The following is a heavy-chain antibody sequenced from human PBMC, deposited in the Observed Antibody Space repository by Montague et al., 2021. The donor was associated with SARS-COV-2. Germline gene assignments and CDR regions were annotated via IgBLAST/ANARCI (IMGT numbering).Heavy chain of an antibody. J-gene: IGHJ3*01. D-gene: IGHD5-24*01. Sequence: CAISGDSVSRNSAAWNWIRQSPSRGLEWLGRTYYRSKWYNDYAVSVKSRITINPDTSKNQFSLKLTSVTPADTAVYYCARDPPGPDGAFDLWGQGAMIIVSS. CDR3: ARDPPGPDGAFDL. CDR2: TYYRSKWYN. CDR1: GDSVSRNSAA. V-gene: IGHV6-1*01.